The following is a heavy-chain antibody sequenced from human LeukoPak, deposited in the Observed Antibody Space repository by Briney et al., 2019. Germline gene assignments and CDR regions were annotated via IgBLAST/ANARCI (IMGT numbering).Heavy chain of an antibody. J-gene: IGHJ6*04. CDR1: GFTFSSYS. CDR2: ISTSSSYI. D-gene: IGHD3-10*02. V-gene: IGHV3-21*01. CDR3: AELGITMIGGV. Sequence: GGSLRLSCAASGFTFSSYSMNWVRQAPGKGLEWVSSISTSSSYIDYADSVKGRFTISRDNAKNSLYLQMNSLRAEDTAVYYCAELGITMIGGVWGKGTTVTISS.